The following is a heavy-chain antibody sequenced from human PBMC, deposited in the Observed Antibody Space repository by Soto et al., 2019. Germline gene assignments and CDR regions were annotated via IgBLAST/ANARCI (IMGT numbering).Heavy chain of an antibody. Sequence: SETLSLTCTVSGGSISSGGYYWSWIRQHPGKGLEWIGYIYYSGSTYYNPSLKSRVTISVDTSKNQFSLKLSSVTAADTAVYYCASSSSSWYASARENAFDIWGQGTMVTVSS. D-gene: IGHD6-13*01. CDR3: ASSSSSWYASARENAFDI. J-gene: IGHJ3*02. CDR2: IYYSGST. CDR1: GGSISSGGYY. V-gene: IGHV4-31*03.